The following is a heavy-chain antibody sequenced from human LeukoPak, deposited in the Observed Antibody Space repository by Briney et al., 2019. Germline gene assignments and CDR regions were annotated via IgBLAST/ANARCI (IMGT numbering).Heavy chain of an antibody. CDR2: IHYSGAT. CDR1: GGSISSNY. CDR3: ARDAAGFNSSWEFDY. Sequence: SETLSLTCTVSGGSISSNYWSWIRQPPRKGLEWVGYIHYSGATNYNPSLKSRVTISADTSKNQFSLKLSSVTAADTAMYYCARDAAGFNSSWEFDYWGQGTLVTVSS. V-gene: IGHV4-59*01. D-gene: IGHD6-13*01. J-gene: IGHJ4*02.